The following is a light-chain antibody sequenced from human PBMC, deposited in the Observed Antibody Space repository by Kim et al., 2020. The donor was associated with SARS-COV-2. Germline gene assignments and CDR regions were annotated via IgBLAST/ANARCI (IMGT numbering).Light chain of an antibody. CDR3: MQGTHWLPGYT. Sequence: SISCRSSRSLVHSDGNPFLNCFQQRPGQSPRRLIYEVSNRDSGVPDRFSGSGSGTDFTLKISRVEAEDIGVYYCMQGTHWLPGYTFGQGTKLEI. V-gene: IGKV2-30*02. CDR1: RSLVHSDGNPF. CDR2: EVS. J-gene: IGKJ2*01.